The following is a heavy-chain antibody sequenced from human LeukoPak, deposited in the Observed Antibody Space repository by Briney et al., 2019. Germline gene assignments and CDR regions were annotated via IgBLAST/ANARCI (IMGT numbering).Heavy chain of an antibody. CDR2: INPNSGGT. V-gene: IGHV1-2*02. CDR1: GYTFTGYY. D-gene: IGHD4-11*01. CDR3: ARVDYSNYGRHRMYYFDY. Sequence: ASVKVSCKASGYTFTGYYMHWVRQAPGQGLEWMGWINPNSGGTNYAQKFQGRVTMTRDTSISTAYMELRSLRSDDTAVYYCARVDYSNYGRHRMYYFDYWGQGTLVTVSS. J-gene: IGHJ4*02.